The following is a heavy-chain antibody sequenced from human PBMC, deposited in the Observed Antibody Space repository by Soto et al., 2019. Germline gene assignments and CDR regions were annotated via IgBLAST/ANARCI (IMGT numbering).Heavy chain of an antibody. CDR3: ARDSATVTTSTFDY. CDR1: GGSISSYY. V-gene: IGHV4-59*12. Sequence: SETLSLTCTVSGGSISSYYWSWIRQPPGKGLEWIGYIFYSGSTNSNPSLKSRVTISVDTSKNQFSLKLSSVTAADTAVYYCARDSATVTTSTFDYWGQGTLVTVS. J-gene: IGHJ4*02. CDR2: IFYSGST. D-gene: IGHD4-17*01.